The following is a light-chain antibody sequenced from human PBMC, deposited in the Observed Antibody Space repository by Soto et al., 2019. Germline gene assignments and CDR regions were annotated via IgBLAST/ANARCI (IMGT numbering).Light chain of an antibody. J-gene: IGLJ1*01. CDR1: SSDVGGYKY. CDR2: GVS. V-gene: IGLV2-11*01. Sequence: QSALTQPRSVSGSPGQSVTISCTGTSSDVGGYKYVSWYQQKPGKAPKLNIYGVSRWPSGVPNRFSGSKSGNRASLTISGLQAEDEGDYYCCSYAGGPEVFGTGTKVTVL. CDR3: CSYAGGPEV.